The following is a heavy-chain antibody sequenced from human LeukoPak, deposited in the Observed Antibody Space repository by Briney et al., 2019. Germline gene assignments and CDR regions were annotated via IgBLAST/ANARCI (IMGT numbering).Heavy chain of an antibody. Sequence: PGGSLRLSCAASGFTFSSYSMNWVRQAPGKGLEWVSYISSSSSTIYYADSVKGRFTISRDNAKNSLYLQMNSLRAEDTAVYYCARDPPGAFDIWGQGTMVTVSS. CDR3: ARDPPGAFDI. V-gene: IGHV3-48*04. J-gene: IGHJ3*02. CDR2: ISSSSSTI. CDR1: GFTFSSYS.